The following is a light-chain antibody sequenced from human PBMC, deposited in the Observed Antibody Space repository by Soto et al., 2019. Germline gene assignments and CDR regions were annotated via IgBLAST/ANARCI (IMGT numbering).Light chain of an antibody. CDR2: GAC. CDR3: QRYGISQWT. CDR1: QSFSNSN. J-gene: IGKJ1*01. V-gene: IGKV3-20*01. Sequence: ELVFTHSPSTLTLSPGERATLSCGVSQSFSNSNLAWYQQTPGEAPRLLIYGACSRATGISDRFSGGGCGAVFTLTISRVEPEVFAVYCCQRYGISQWTFGHGTKVDI.